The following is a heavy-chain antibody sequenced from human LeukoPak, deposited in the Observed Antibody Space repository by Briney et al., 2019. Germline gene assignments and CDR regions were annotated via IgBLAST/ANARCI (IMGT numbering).Heavy chain of an antibody. CDR2: MNPNSGNT. D-gene: IGHD2-2*01. CDR3: ARVLSGGEQFHFDY. Sequence: ASVKVSCKASGYTFTSYDINWVRQATGQGLEWMGWMNPNSGNTGYAQKFQGRVTMTRNTSISTAYMELSSLRSEDTAVYYCARVLSGGEQFHFDYWGQGTLVTVSS. J-gene: IGHJ4*02. V-gene: IGHV1-8*01. CDR1: GYTFTSYD.